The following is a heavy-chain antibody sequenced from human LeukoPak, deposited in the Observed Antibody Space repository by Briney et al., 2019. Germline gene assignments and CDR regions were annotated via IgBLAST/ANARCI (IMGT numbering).Heavy chain of an antibody. D-gene: IGHD3-3*01. CDR2: IIPIFGTA. CDR1: GGTFSSYA. CDR3: ATIYDFWSGLGNYFDY. V-gene: IGHV1-69*06. Sequence: GASVKVSCKASGGTFSSYAISWVRQAPGQGLEWMGGIIPIFGTANYAQKFQGRVTMTEDTSTDTAYMELSSLRSEDTAVYYCATIYDFWSGLGNYFDYWGQGTLVTVSS. J-gene: IGHJ4*02.